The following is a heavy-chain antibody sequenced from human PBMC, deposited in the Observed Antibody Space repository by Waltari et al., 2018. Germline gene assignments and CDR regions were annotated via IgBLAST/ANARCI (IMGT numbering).Heavy chain of an antibody. CDR1: GFSFGAYE. D-gene: IGHD2-21*02. V-gene: IGHV3-49*03. Sequence: EVQLVESGGNLVQPGRSWRLSCTSSGFSFGAYESRGFRQAPGKGLVWVGFIRSKAYVEPTHYAASVRGRFTISRDDYKSIAYLQMNSLKTEDTAVYYCSRDSEIGATARPFDYWGQGTLVTVSS. CDR2: IRSKAYVEPT. J-gene: IGHJ4*02. CDR3: SRDSEIGATARPFDY.